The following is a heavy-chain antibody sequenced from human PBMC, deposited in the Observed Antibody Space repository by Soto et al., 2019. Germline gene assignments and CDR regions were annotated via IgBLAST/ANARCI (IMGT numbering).Heavy chain of an antibody. D-gene: IGHD3-22*01. CDR3: AKESGDYYDSSVNDY. CDR1: GFTFSSYA. Sequence: EVQLLESGGGLVQPGGSLRLSCAASGFTFSSYAMSWVRQAPGKGLEWVSAIRGSGGSTYYADSVKGRFTISRDNSKNTLYLQMNSLIAEDTAVYYCAKESGDYYDSSVNDYWGQGTLVTVSS. CDR2: IRGSGGST. V-gene: IGHV3-23*01. J-gene: IGHJ4*02.